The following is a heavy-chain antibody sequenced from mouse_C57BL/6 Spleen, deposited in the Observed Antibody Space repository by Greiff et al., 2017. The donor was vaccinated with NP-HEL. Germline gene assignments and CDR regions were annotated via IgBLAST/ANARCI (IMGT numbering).Heavy chain of an antibody. Sequence: EVQLVESGGGLVKPGGSLKLSCAASGFTFSDYGMHWVRQAPEKGLEWVAYISSGSSTTYYADTVKGRFTISRDNAKNTLFLQMTSLRSEDTAMYYCARWTMVTTSAMDYWGQGASVTVSS. D-gene: IGHD2-1*01. CDR1: GFTFSDYG. J-gene: IGHJ4*01. CDR2: ISSGSSTT. V-gene: IGHV5-17*01. CDR3: ARWTMVTTSAMDY.